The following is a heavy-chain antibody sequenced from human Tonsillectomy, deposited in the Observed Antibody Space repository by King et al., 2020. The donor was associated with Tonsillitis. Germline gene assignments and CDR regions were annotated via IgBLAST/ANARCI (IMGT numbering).Heavy chain of an antibody. J-gene: IGHJ6*02. CDR2: MNPNSGNT. D-gene: IGHD4-17*01. V-gene: IGHV1-8*01. Sequence: QLVQSGAEVKKSGASVKVSCKASGYTFTSYDINWVRQATGQGLEWMGWMNPNSGNTGYPQKFQGRVTMTRNTSISTAYMELSSLRSEDTAVYFCARGGDDYGDYSYYGMDVWGQGTTVTVSS. CDR3: ARGGDDYGDYSYYGMDV. CDR1: GYTFTSYD.